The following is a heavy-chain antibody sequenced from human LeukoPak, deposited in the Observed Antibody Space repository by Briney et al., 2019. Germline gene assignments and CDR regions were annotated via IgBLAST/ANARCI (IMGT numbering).Heavy chain of an antibody. Sequence: PGGSPTLSCAASGFTFSSYAMSWVRQAPGKGLEWVSAISGSGGSTYYADSVKGRFTISRDNSKNTLYLKMNSLRAGDTAVYYCAKDSVDTAMVPTNYYYYYYMDVWGKGTTVTVSS. J-gene: IGHJ6*03. CDR1: GFTFSSYA. CDR3: AKDSVDTAMVPTNYYYYYYMDV. D-gene: IGHD5-18*01. CDR2: ISGSGGST. V-gene: IGHV3-23*01.